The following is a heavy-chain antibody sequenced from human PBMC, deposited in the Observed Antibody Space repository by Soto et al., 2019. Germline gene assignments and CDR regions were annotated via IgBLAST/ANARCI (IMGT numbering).Heavy chain of an antibody. V-gene: IGHV1-18*01. CDR1: GYTFSSYH. D-gene: IGHD6-19*01. Sequence: QVLLVQSGAEVKKPGASVKVSCKASGYTFSSYHISWVRQAPGQGLEWMGLISVYNNNTIYAQKFQGRVTMTTDTATSTAYMEGRGRRSDDTAVYFCARDSSGWPFEHWGQGTLVTVSS. CDR3: ARDSSGWPFEH. J-gene: IGHJ4*02. CDR2: ISVYNNNT.